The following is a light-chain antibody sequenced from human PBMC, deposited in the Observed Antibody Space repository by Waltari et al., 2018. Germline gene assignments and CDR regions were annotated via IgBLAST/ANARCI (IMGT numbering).Light chain of an antibody. Sequence: DIQMTQSPSSVSAFVGDRVTITCRASQSISNWLALYQQKPGKAPKLLIYGASDLHSGVPSRFSGSGAGTDFTLTISSLQAEDFATYYCQQVNSFPATFGGGTTVEIK. V-gene: IGKV1-12*01. CDR3: QQVNSFPAT. CDR2: GAS. CDR1: QSISNW. J-gene: IGKJ4*01.